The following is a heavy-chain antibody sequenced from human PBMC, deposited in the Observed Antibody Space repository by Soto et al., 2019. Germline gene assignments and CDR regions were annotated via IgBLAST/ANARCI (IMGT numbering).Heavy chain of an antibody. CDR1: GFTFSSYG. CDR2: ISYDGSNK. Sequence: PGGSLRLSCAASGFTFSSYGMHWVRQAPGKGLEWVAVISYDGSNKYYADSVKGRFTISRDNSKNTLYLQMNSLRAEDKAVYYCAKWGSSGHDAFDIWGQGTMVTV. D-gene: IGHD6-19*01. J-gene: IGHJ3*02. CDR3: AKWGSSGHDAFDI. V-gene: IGHV3-30*18.